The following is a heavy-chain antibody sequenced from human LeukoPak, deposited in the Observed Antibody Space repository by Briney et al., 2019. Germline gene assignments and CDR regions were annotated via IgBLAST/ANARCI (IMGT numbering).Heavy chain of an antibody. CDR2: ISGSGSR. V-gene: IGHV3-23*01. CDR1: GFTFSSYA. Sequence: PGGSLRLSCAASGFTFSSYAISWVRQAPGKGLEWVSAISGSGSRYYADSVKGRFTISRDNSKNTLYLQMNSLKAEDTAVYYCAKGLQWELPFDYWGQGTLVTVSS. CDR3: AKGLQWELPFDY. D-gene: IGHD1-26*01. J-gene: IGHJ4*02.